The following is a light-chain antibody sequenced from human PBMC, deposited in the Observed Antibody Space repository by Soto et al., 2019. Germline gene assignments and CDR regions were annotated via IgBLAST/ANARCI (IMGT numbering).Light chain of an antibody. V-gene: IGLV2-14*03. CDR1: SSDVGGYNY. CDR2: DVS. Sequence: QSALTQPGSVSGSLGQSITISCTGTSSDVGGYNYVSWYQHYPGKAPKLMIYDVSNRPSGVSNRFSGSKSGNTASLTISGLQAEDEAVYYCSSYTGSSTPVVIGGGTKLTVL. CDR3: SSYTGSSTPVV. J-gene: IGLJ2*01.